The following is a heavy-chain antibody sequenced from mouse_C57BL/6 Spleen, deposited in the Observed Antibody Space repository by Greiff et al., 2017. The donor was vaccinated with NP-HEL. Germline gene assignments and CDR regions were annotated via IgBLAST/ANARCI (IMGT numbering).Heavy chain of an antibody. CDR2: INPSNGGT. CDR3: ARKVITTVVEYAMDY. D-gene: IGHD1-1*01. V-gene: IGHV1-53*01. CDR1: GYTFTSYW. Sequence: VQLQQPGTELVKPGASVKLSCKASGYTFTSYWMHWVKQRPGQGLEWIGNINPSNGGTNYNEKFKSKATLTVDKSSSTAYMQLSSLTSEDSAVYYCARKVITTVVEYAMDYWGQGTSVTVSS. J-gene: IGHJ4*01.